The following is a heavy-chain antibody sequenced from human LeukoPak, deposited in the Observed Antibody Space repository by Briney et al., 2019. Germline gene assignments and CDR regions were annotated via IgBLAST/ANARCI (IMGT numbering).Heavy chain of an antibody. CDR2: IYYSGST. J-gene: IGHJ4*02. CDR1: GGSISGYY. D-gene: IGHD1-26*01. Sequence: SETLSLTCTVSGGSISGYYGSWIRQPPGMGLEWIGYIYYSGSTNYNPSLKSRVTISVDTSKNQFSLKLSSVTAADTAVYYCARGGSGTYYHYWGQGTLVTVSS. CDR3: ARGGSGTYYHY. V-gene: IGHV4-59*01.